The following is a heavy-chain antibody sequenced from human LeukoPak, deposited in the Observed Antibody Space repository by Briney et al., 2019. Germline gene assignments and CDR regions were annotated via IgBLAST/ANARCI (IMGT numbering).Heavy chain of an antibody. V-gene: IGHV1-2*06. CDR2: INPNSGGT. CDR1: GYTFTDYY. J-gene: IGHJ4*02. Sequence: ASVKVSCKASGYTFTDYYMHWVRQAPGQGLEWMGRINPNSGGTNYAQKFQGRVTMTTDTSTSTAYMELRSLRSDDTAVYYCARADIRAIASSGWYGFDYWGQGTLVTVSS. CDR3: ARADIRAIASSGWYGFDY. D-gene: IGHD6-19*01.